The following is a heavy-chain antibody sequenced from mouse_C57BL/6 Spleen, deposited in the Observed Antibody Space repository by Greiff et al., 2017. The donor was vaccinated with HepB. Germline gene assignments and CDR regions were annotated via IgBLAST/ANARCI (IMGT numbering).Heavy chain of an antibody. J-gene: IGHJ2*01. D-gene: IGHD1-1*01. CDR3: ARGPTTVIAVDFDY. CDR2: IDPSDSYT. V-gene: IGHV1-69*01. CDR1: GYTFTSYW. Sequence: VQLQQSGAELVMPGASVKLSCKASGYTFTSYWMHWVKQRPGQGLEWIGEIDPSDSYTNYNQKFKGKSTLTVDKSSSTAYMQLSSLTSEDSAVYYCARGPTTVIAVDFDYWGQGTTLTVSS.